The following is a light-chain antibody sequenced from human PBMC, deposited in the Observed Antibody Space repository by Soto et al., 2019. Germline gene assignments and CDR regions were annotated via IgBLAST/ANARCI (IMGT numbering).Light chain of an antibody. CDR2: ASS. Sequence: DIQMTQSPTSGSASVGDRVTITCRASQGISSWLAWYQQKPGKAPKLLISASSSLQCGVPSRFRDSGSGTSFTLTISSLQPEDFATYYCKHANSFPLSFGPGTKVHIK. V-gene: IGKV1-12*01. CDR3: KHANSFPLS. J-gene: IGKJ3*01. CDR1: QGISSW.